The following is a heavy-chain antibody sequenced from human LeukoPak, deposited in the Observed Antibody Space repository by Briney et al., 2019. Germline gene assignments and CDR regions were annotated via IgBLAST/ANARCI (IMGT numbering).Heavy chain of an antibody. Sequence: QAGGSLRLSCAASGFTVSSNYMSWVRQAPGKGLEWVSVIYSGGGTYYADSVKGRFTISRDNSKNTLYLQMNSLRAEDTAVYYCARETYDYVWGSYRYFDYWGQGTLVTVSS. J-gene: IGHJ4*02. CDR2: IYSGGGT. CDR3: ARETYDYVWGSYRYFDY. V-gene: IGHV3-66*01. D-gene: IGHD3-16*02. CDR1: GFTVSSNY.